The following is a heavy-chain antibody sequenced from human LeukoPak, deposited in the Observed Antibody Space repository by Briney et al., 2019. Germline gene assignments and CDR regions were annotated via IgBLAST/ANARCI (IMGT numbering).Heavy chain of an antibody. CDR1: GFSVNSNY. CDR2: MYSGGST. Sequence: PGGSLRLSCAASGFSVNSNYMNWVRQAPGKGLEWVSVMYSGGSTYSADSVKDRFIISRDNSKNTLYLQMSRLRAEDTAVYYCARDHSRTYGALDLWGQRTMVTVSS. V-gene: IGHV3-66*01. CDR3: ARDHSRTYGALDL. D-gene: IGHD1-26*01. J-gene: IGHJ3*01.